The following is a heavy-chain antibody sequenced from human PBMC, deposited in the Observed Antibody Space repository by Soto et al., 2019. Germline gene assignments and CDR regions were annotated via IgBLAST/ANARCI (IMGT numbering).Heavy chain of an antibody. V-gene: IGHV5-51*01. Sequence: GESLKISCKGSGYSFTSYWIGWVRQMPGKGPEWMGIIYPGDSDTRYSPSFQGQVTISADKSISTAYLQWSSLKASDTAMYYCARFGCSGGSCYDYYYYYGMDVWGQGTTVTVSS. J-gene: IGHJ6*02. CDR1: GYSFTSYW. CDR2: IYPGDSDT. D-gene: IGHD2-15*01. CDR3: ARFGCSGGSCYDYYYYYGMDV.